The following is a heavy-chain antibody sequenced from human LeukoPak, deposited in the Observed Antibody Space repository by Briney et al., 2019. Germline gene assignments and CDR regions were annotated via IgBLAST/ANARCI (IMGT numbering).Heavy chain of an antibody. V-gene: IGHV4-39*01. Sequence: PSETLSLTCTVSGGSISSSSYYWGWIRQPPGKGLEWIGSIYYSGSTYYNPSLKSRVTISVDTSKNQFSLKLSSVTAADTAVNYCAISATTVTIFYWGQGTLVTVSS. D-gene: IGHD4-4*01. CDR2: IYYSGST. J-gene: IGHJ4*02. CDR1: GGSISSSSYY. CDR3: AISATTVTIFY.